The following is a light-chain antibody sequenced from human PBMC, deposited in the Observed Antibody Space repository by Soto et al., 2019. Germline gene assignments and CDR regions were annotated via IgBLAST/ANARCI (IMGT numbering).Light chain of an antibody. CDR1: QSVRSS. J-gene: IGKJ2*01. Sequence: EIVVTQSPATLSVSPGERATLSCRASQSVRSSLAWYQQKPGQAPRLLIYGASTRATGIPARFSGSGSGTEFTLVISSLQSEDFAVYYCQQYNDWPPYTFGQGSKLEIK. V-gene: IGKV3-15*01. CDR3: QQYNDWPPYT. CDR2: GAS.